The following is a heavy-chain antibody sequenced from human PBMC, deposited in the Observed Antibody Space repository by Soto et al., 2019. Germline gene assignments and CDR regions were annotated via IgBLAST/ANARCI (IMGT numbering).Heavy chain of an antibody. CDR3: TKEKSVMNSGYDAFDL. V-gene: IGHV3-48*03. J-gene: IGHJ3*01. Sequence: EEPGGGLIEPGGSLRLSCAASGFSFSAFEMNWVRQAPGKGPEWVAHIKSGGSFTLYAASVKGRFTISRDDADNSLYLQMNRLRAEDTALYYCTKEKSVMNSGYDAFDLWGRGTMVTVSS. CDR1: GFSFSAFE. CDR2: IKSGGSFT. D-gene: IGHD5-12*01.